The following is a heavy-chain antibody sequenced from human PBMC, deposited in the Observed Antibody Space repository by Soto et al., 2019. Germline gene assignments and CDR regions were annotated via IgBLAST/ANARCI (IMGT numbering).Heavy chain of an antibody. CDR2: IKHTGGT. D-gene: IGHD3-3*01. CDR3: ATRITVFGLLIPPFDP. J-gene: IGHJ5*02. V-gene: IGHV4-34*01. CDR1: GGSVNGYY. Sequence: SETLSLTCAVYGGSVNGYYWNWMRQPPGKGLEWIGEIKHTGGTHYNSSLKSRVTMSVDKSKNQFSLRLSSVTAADTAIYYCATRITVFGLLIPPFDPWGQGTQVTVSS.